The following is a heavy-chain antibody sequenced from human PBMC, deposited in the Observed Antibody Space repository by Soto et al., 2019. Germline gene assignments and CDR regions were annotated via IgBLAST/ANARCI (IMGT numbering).Heavy chain of an antibody. CDR1: GFTVGAYT. V-gene: IGHV3-30-3*01. CDR2: ISSDGNHK. CDR3: TRWEQPLFDY. D-gene: IGHD1-26*01. J-gene: IGHJ4*02. Sequence: QVQLEESGGGVVQPGRSLRLSCAASGFTVGAYTMHWVRQAPGKGLEWVAVISSDGNHKYYTDSVKGRFTISRDTSTNTLFLQMHSLRPEDTAVYYCTRWEQPLFDYWGQGTLVTVSS.